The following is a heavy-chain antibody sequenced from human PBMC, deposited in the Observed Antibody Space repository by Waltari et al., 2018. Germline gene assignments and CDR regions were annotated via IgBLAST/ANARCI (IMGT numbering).Heavy chain of an antibody. CDR1: GYSISSGYY. Sequence: QVQLQESGPGLVKPSETLSLTCAVSGYSISSGYYWGWIRQPPGKGLEWIGSIYHSGSTSYNPSLKSRVTISVDTSKNQFSLKLSSVTAADTAVYYCARGRYYDSSGYFPNWFDPWGQGTLVTVSS. J-gene: IGHJ5*02. CDR2: IYHSGST. CDR3: ARGRYYDSSGYFPNWFDP. V-gene: IGHV4-38-2*01. D-gene: IGHD3-22*01.